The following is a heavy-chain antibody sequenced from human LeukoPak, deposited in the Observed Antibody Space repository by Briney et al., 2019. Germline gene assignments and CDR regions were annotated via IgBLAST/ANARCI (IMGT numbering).Heavy chain of an antibody. CDR2: IHHSGST. J-gene: IGHJ4*02. CDR3: TGEKAGTIVDC. CDR1: GYSISSGYY. V-gene: IGHV4-38-2*02. D-gene: IGHD2-15*01. Sequence: PSETLSLTCAVSGYSISSGYYWGWIRQPPGKGLEWIGSIHHSGSTYYNPSLKSRVTISVDMSKNQFSLKLSSVTAADTAVYFCTGEKAGTIVDCWGQGTLVTVSS.